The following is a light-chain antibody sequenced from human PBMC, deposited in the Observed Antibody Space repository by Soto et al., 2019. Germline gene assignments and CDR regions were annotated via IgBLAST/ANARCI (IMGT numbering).Light chain of an antibody. CDR3: QQYNNWPPT. CDR2: GVS. CDR1: QSVSSK. Sequence: EIVMTQSPATLSVSPGERATLSCRASQSVSSKLAWFQQKPGQAPSLLIYGVSTRATGVPVRFSGSGSGTEFTLTINSLQSEDFAVYYCQQYNNWPPTYGQGTRLEIK. J-gene: IGKJ5*01. V-gene: IGKV3-15*01.